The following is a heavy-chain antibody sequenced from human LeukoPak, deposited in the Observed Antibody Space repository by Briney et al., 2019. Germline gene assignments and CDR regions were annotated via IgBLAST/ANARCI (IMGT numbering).Heavy chain of an antibody. D-gene: IGHD2-15*01. Sequence: SETLSLTCAVYGGSFSGYYWSWIRQPPGKGLEWIGEINHSGSTNYNPSLKSRVTISVDTSKNQFSLKLSSVTAADTAVYYCARDTNGDCSGGSCYVYFDYWGQGTLVTVSS. CDR3: ARDTNGDCSGGSCYVYFDY. CDR2: INHSGST. V-gene: IGHV4-34*01. CDR1: GGSFSGYY. J-gene: IGHJ4*02.